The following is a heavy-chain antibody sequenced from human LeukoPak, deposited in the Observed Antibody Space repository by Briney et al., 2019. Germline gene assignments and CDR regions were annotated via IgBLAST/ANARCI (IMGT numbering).Heavy chain of an antibody. CDR3: AKVEISWYYDSSGYPDY. CDR2: ISGSGGST. Sequence: GGSLRLSCAASGFTVSSYAVSWVRQAPGKGLEWVSAISGSGGSTYYADSVKGRFTISRDNSKNTLYLQMNSLRAEDTAVYYCAKVEISWYYDSSGYPDYWGQGTLVTVSS. CDR1: GFTVSSYA. J-gene: IGHJ4*02. D-gene: IGHD3-22*01. V-gene: IGHV3-23*01.